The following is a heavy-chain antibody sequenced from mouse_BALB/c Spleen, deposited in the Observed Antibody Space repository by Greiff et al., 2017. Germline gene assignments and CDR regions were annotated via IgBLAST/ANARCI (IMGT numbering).Heavy chain of an antibody. CDR3: AREYGNYPYYFDY. CDR1: GFTFSSYA. J-gene: IGHJ2*01. D-gene: IGHD2-10*02. Sequence: EVKLMESGGGLVKPGGSLKLSCAASGFTFSSYAMSWVRQTPEKRLEWVASISSGGSTYYPDSVKGRFTISRDNARNILYLQMSSLRSEDTAMYYCAREYGNYPYYFDYWGQGTTLTVSS. V-gene: IGHV5-6-5*01. CDR2: ISSGGST.